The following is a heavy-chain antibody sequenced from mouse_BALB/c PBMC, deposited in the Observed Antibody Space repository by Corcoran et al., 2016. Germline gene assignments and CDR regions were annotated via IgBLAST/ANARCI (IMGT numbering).Heavy chain of an antibody. CDR2: INPYNDGT. J-gene: IGHJ4*01. CDR3: ARLYPGIAMDY. Sequence: EVQLQQSGPELVKPGASVTMSCKASGYTFPSYVMHWVKQKPGQGLEWIGYINPYNDGTKYNEKFKGTATLPSDKSSSTAYMELSSLTSEDSAVYYCARLYPGIAMDYWGQGTSVTVSA. V-gene: IGHV1S136*01. CDR1: GYTFPSYV.